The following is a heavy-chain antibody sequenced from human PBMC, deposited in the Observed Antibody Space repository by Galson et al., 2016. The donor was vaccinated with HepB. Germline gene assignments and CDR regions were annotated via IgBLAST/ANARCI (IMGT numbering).Heavy chain of an antibody. CDR3: ARGFGASDI. V-gene: IGHV3-7*01. D-gene: IGHD3-10*01. CDR2: IREDGSEE. Sequence: SLRLSCAASGFTFSSYWMTWVRQAPGKGLEWVANIREDGSEEYYVDSMKGRFTISRDNAKNSLILQMNSLRVADTAVYYCARGFGASDIWGQGTMVTVSS. J-gene: IGHJ3*02. CDR1: GFTFSSYW.